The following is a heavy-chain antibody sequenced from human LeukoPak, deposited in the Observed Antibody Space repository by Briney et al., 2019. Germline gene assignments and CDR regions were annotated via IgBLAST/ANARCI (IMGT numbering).Heavy chain of an antibody. V-gene: IGHV3-23*01. CDR2: ISGSGTST. CDR1: GFTFSNYD. D-gene: IGHD3-9*01. J-gene: IGHJ5*02. Sequence: GGSLRLSCADSGFTFSNYDMSWVRQAPGKGLEWVSGISGSGTSTSYADSVKGRFTVSRDNSKNTLYLQMNSLRAEDAAVYYCGYDILTGYHRKNWFDPWGQGTLVTVSS. CDR3: GYDILTGYHRKNWFDP.